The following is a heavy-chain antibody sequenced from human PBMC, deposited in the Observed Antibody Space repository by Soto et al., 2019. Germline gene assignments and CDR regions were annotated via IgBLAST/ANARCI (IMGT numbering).Heavy chain of an antibody. CDR2: SYHSGSS. V-gene: IGHV4-4*02. J-gene: IGHJ4*02. D-gene: IGHD3-22*01. CDR1: GSSITSSNW. CDR3: ARRYYYDSSGYYLGD. Sequence: QVQLRESGPRLVKPSGTLSLTCAVSGSSITSSNWWTWVRQPPGKGLEWIGESYHSGSSNYNPSLKRRVTISVDKSKNQFFLTLTSVTAADTAVYYCARRYYYDSSGYYLGDWGQGTLVTVSS.